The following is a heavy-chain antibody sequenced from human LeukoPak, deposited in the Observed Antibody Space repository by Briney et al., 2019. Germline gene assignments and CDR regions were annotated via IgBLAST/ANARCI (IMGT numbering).Heavy chain of an antibody. CDR2: IRYDGSNK. CDR1: GFTFSSYG. D-gene: IGHD6-6*01. V-gene: IGHV3-30*02. J-gene: IGHJ4*02. CDR3: ARGLSGYASSLGY. Sequence: PGGSLRLSCAASGFTFSSYGMHWVRQAPGKGLEWVAFIRYDGSNKYYADSVKGRFSISRGNAKNTLYLQMNSLRAEDTAVYYCARGLSGYASSLGYWGQGTLVTVSA.